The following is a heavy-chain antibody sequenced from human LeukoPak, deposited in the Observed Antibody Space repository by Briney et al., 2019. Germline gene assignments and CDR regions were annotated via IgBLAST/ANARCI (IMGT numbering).Heavy chain of an antibody. CDR3: AKDAGPRGTYSGLFDY. Sequence: GGSLRLSCATSGFTFTNYAMTWVRQAPGKGLEWVSGIAGSGGSTFYADSVKVRFTISRDNSKKELYLQMNSLRAEDTAVYYCAKDAGPRGTYSGLFDYWGQGTLVTVSS. V-gene: IGHV3-23*01. CDR1: GFTFTNYA. CDR2: IAGSGGST. D-gene: IGHD1-26*01. J-gene: IGHJ4*02.